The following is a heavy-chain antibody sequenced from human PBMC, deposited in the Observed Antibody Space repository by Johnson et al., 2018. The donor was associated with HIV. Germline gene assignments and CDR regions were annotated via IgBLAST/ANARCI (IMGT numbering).Heavy chain of an antibody. D-gene: IGHD4-23*01. Sequence: LVESGGGVVRPGGSLRLSCAASGFTFDDYGMSWVRQAPGKGLEWVSGINWNGGSKGYGDSVKGRFPISRDNAKNSLYMKMNSLRAEDTAVYYCAKDRGYGGNLDAFDIWGQGTMVTVSS. CDR1: GFTFDDYG. CDR2: INWNGGSK. V-gene: IGHV3-20*04. J-gene: IGHJ3*02. CDR3: AKDRGYGGNLDAFDI.